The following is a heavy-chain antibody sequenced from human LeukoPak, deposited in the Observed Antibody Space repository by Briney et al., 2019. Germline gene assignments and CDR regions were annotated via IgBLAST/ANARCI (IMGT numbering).Heavy chain of an antibody. V-gene: IGHV4-39*02. D-gene: IGHD6-13*01. CDR3: ARDGPKIAAAGSGPLDY. J-gene: IGHJ4*02. CDR1: GGSISSSNYY. Sequence: SETLSLTCTVSGGSISSSNYYWGWIRQPPGKGLEWIASIHYNETTYYNPSLKSRVTISVDTSKNHFSLKLSSVTAADTAVYYCARDGPKIAAAGSGPLDYWGQGTLVTVSS. CDR2: IHYNETT.